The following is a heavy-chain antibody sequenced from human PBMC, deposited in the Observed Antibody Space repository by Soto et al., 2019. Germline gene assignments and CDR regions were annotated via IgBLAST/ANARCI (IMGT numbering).Heavy chain of an antibody. CDR2: IYPGDSDT. V-gene: IGHV5-51*01. D-gene: IGHD5-12*01. CDR1: GYSFTSYW. CDR3: ARPYSGYDYYKGNLFFDY. Sequence: PGESLKISCKGSGYSFTSYWIGWVRQMPGKGLEWMGIIYPGDSDTRYSPSFQGQVTISADKSISTAYLQWSSLKASDTAMYYCARPYSGYDYYKGNLFFDYWGQGTLVTVSS. J-gene: IGHJ4*02.